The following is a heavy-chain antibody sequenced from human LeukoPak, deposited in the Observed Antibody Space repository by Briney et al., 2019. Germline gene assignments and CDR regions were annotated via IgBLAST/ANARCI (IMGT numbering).Heavy chain of an antibody. CDR3: ARATRNGYDY. Sequence: GGSLRLSCAASGFTFSSYDMSWVRQAPGKGLEWVSSISGSGGSTYYADSVKGRFTISRDNARNSLFLQMNSLRPEDTAMYYCARATRNGYDYWGPGTLVTVSS. CDR1: GFTFSSYD. J-gene: IGHJ4*02. CDR2: ISGSGGST. V-gene: IGHV3-23*01. D-gene: IGHD5-24*01.